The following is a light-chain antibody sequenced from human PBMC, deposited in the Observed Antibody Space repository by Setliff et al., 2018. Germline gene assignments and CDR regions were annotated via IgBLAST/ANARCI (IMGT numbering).Light chain of an antibody. J-gene: IGLJ1*01. CDR1: SSDVGSYDL. CDR2: AVS. CDR3: NAYTSATTYV. V-gene: IGLV2-14*03. Sequence: QSALTQPASVSGSPGQSITISCSETSSDVGSYDLVSWYQQHPGKAPKLIIYAVSDRPSGVSNRFSGSKSGNTASLTISGLQTEDEADYYCNAYTSATTYVFGTGTKVTVL.